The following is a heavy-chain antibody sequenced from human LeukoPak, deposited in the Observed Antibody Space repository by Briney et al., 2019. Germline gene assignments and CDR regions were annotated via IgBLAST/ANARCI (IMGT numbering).Heavy chain of an antibody. CDR2: ISRRDDYT. D-gene: IGHD3-10*01. CDR1: GFAFSSYA. J-gene: IGHJ4*02. Sequence: GGSLRLSCAASGFAFSSYAMSWVRQPPGKGLEWVSVISRRDDYTSYADSVTGRLTISRDNTKNTLYLQMNTRRAEDTAVYYCANDYRSGSFHDFWGQGTLVTVSS. V-gene: IGHV3-23*01. CDR3: ANDYRSGSFHDF.